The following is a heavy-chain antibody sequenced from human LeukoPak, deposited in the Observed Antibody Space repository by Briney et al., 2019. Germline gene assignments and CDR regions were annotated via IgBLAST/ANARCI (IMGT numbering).Heavy chain of an antibody. CDR1: CASISNAGYY. CDR2: IYYSGST. V-gene: IGHV4-31*03. CDR3: ARVLDYDSSGYYSE. J-gene: IGHJ4*02. D-gene: IGHD3-22*01. Sequence: KSSQTLSLTSTVSCASISNAGYYFSWIRQHPGKGLECIGYIYYSGSTYYNPSLKSRVTISVDTSKNQFSLKLSSVTAADTAVYYCARVLDYDSSGYYSEWGQGTLVTVSS.